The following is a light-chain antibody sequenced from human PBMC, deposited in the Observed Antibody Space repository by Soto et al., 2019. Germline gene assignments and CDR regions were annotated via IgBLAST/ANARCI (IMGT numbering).Light chain of an antibody. CDR3: QQYDSSPRT. CDR2: DTS. V-gene: IGKV3-20*01. CDR1: QSLSSNF. J-gene: IGKJ1*01. Sequence: EIVFTQSPGTLSFSPGERATLSCTASQSLSSNFLAWYQQKPGQAPRLLIYDTSSRATGIPDRFSGSGSGTDFTLTISRXEPEDFAVYHCQQYDSSPRTFGQGTKVDIK.